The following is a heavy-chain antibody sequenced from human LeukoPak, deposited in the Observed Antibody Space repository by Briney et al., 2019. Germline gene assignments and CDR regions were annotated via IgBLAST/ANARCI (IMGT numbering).Heavy chain of an antibody. CDR3: ARDRILEWLHPEYYYMDV. CDR2: INPNSGGT. J-gene: IGHJ6*03. Sequence: GASVKVSCKAFGYTFTSYGISWVRQAPGQGLEWMGWINPNSGGTNYAQKFQGRVTMTRDTSISTAYMELSRLRSDDTAVYYCARDRILEWLHPEYYYMDVWGKGTTVTVSS. D-gene: IGHD3-3*01. CDR1: GYTFTSYG. V-gene: IGHV1-2*02.